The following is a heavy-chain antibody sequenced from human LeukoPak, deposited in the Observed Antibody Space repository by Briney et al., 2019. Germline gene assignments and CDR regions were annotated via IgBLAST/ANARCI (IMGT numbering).Heavy chain of an antibody. CDR3: ARDQGGDHSGDY. V-gene: IGHV1-24*01. D-gene: IGHD2-21*01. CDR1: GYTLTELS. J-gene: IGHJ4*02. CDR2: FDPEDGET. Sequence: ASVKVSCKVSGYTLTELSMHWVRQAPGKGLEWMGGFDPEDGETIYAQKFQGRVTMTEDTSTDAAYMELSSLRSEDTAVYYCARDQGGDHSGDYWGQGTLVTVSS.